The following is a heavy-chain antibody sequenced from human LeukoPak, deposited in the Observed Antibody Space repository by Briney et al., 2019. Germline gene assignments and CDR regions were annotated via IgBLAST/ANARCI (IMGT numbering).Heavy chain of an antibody. CDR2: TNAGNGNT. Sequence: ASVKVSCQASGYTLTSYAMHRVRQAAGQRREWMGWTNAGNGNTKYSQKFQGRATITRDTSARTAYMAVSSLRSEDTAVYYCARVHHYYASSGPIRYWGQGTLVTVSS. V-gene: IGHV1-3*01. CDR3: ARVHHYYASSGPIRY. CDR1: GYTLTSYA. J-gene: IGHJ4*02. D-gene: IGHD3-22*01.